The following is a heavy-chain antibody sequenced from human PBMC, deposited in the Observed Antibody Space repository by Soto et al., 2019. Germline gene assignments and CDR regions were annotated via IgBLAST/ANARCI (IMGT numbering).Heavy chain of an antibody. D-gene: IGHD6-13*01. CDR2: INSDESIT. J-gene: IGHJ5*02. CDR3: ARAAGGPNWFDP. CDR1: GFSLSNYW. V-gene: IGHV3-74*01. Sequence: PGGSLRLSCAASGFSLSNYWMHWVRQAPGKGLVWVSRINSDESITSYADSVKGRFTISRDNAKNTLYLQMNSLRAEDTAVYYCARAAGGPNWFDPWGQGTLVTVSS.